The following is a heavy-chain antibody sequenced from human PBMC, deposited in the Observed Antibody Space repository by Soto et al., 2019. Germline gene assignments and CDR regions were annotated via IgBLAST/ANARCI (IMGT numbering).Heavy chain of an antibody. Sequence: PGESLKISCXGSGYKFSNLWLGWVRQMPGKGLECIGVMYPGTSDIRYSPSFQGQVTISADNSISTAYLRWNSLKASDTALYYCATQRDFYYGMDVWGQGTTVTVSS. CDR3: ATQRDFYYGMDV. CDR1: GYKFSNLW. J-gene: IGHJ6*02. CDR2: MYPGTSDI. D-gene: IGHD6-25*01. V-gene: IGHV5-51*01.